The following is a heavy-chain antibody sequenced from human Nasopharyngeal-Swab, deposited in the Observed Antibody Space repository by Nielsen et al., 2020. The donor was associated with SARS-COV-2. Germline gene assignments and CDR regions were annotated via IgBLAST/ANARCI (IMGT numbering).Heavy chain of an antibody. CDR2: IKQDGSEK. Sequence: WVRQAPGKGLEWVANIKQDGSEKYYVDSVKGRFTISRDNAKNSLYLQMNSLRAKDTAVYYCARDPRSGMHYYYGMDVWGQGTTVTVSS. V-gene: IGHV3-7*03. J-gene: IGHJ6*02. D-gene: IGHD1-14*01. CDR3: ARDPRSGMHYYYGMDV.